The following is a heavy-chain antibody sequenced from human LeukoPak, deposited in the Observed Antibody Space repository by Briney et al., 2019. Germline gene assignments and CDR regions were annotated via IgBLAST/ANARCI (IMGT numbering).Heavy chain of an antibody. CDR3: ARAQYCSSTSCAAGY. Sequence: GGSLKISCKGSGYSFTSYWIGWVRQMPGKGLEWMGIIYPGDSDTRYSPSFQGQVTISADKSISTAYLQWSSLKASDTAMYYCARAQYCSSTSCAAGYWGQGTLVTVSS. CDR1: GYSFTSYW. CDR2: IYPGDSDT. D-gene: IGHD2-2*01. V-gene: IGHV5-51*01. J-gene: IGHJ4*02.